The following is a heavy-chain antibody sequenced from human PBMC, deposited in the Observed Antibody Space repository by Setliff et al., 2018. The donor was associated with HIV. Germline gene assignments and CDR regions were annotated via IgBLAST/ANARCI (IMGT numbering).Heavy chain of an antibody. D-gene: IGHD2-21*01. CDR1: GVSITDTNYY. V-gene: IGHV4-39*02. J-gene: IGHJ5*02. Sequence: SETLSLTCIVSGVSITDTNYYWGWIRQPPGKGLEWIGSVSYNGPTYHNPSLKSRVTISVDTSKNHFSLRLSSVTAADTAVYYCSRSYCGGDCSLVVDTNWFDPWGQGTLVTVSS. CDR3: SRSYCGGDCSLVVDTNWFDP. CDR2: VSYNGPT.